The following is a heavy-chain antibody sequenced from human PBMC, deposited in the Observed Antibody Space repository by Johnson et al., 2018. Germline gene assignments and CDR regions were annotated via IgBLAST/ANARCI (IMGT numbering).Heavy chain of an antibody. D-gene: IGHD6-13*01. J-gene: IGHJ6*03. CDR3: ARGGIAAAGYYMDV. CDR1: GYTFTSYD. Sequence: QVQLGQCGAEVKKHRVSVKVSCKASGYTFTSYDINWVRQANGQGLEWMGWMNPNSGNTGYAQKFQGRVTMTRNTSISTAYMELSSLRSEDKAVYYCARGGIAAAGYYMDVWGKGTTVTVSS. CDR2: MNPNSGNT. V-gene: IGHV1-8*01.